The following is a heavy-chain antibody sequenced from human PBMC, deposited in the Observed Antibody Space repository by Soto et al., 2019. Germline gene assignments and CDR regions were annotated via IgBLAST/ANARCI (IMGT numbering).Heavy chain of an antibody. J-gene: IGHJ6*02. Sequence: WGSLRLSCSASGFTFSDENIIWCRHFPFKGLEWVSGISGGGSYILYADSVQGRFSISRDNPKNSLFLEMNSLRVEDTAVYYCARDSDCHSTSCFFPPHVWGQGTTVTVSS. D-gene: IGHD2-2*01. CDR3: ARDSDCHSTSCFFPPHV. V-gene: IGHV3-21*06. CDR1: GFTFSDEN. CDR2: ISGGGSYI.